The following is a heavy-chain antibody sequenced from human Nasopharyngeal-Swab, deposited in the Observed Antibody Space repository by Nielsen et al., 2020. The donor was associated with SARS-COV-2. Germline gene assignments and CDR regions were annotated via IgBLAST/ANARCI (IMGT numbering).Heavy chain of an antibody. V-gene: IGHV1-24*01. CDR2: FDPEDGET. Sequence: ASVKVSCKVSGYTLTELSMHWVRQAPGKGLEWMGGFDPEDGETIYAQKFQGRVTMTEDTSTDTAYMELSSLRSEDTAVYYCATGSQGADYYYDSSPGTNNWFDPWGQGTLVTVSS. CDR3: ATGSQGADYYYDSSPGTNNWFDP. CDR1: GYTLTELS. D-gene: IGHD3-22*01. J-gene: IGHJ5*02.